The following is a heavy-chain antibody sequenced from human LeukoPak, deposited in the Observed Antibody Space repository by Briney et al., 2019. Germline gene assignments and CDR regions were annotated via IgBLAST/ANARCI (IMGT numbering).Heavy chain of an antibody. Sequence: SGGSLRLSCSASGFTFSSYWMHWVRQAPGKGLEWVSSLSGGDGNSYYACSVKGRFTIYRDNSKNTLYLQMNSLRPDDTAVYYCAKDWDMAPGNWGQGTLVAASS. CDR1: GFTFSSYW. D-gene: IGHD2-15*01. V-gene: IGHV3-23*01. J-gene: IGHJ4*02. CDR3: AKDWDMAPGN. CDR2: LSGGDGNS.